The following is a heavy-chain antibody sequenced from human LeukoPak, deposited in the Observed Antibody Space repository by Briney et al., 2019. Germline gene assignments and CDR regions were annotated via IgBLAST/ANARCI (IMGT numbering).Heavy chain of an antibody. CDR1: GGSVSGGNYY. V-gene: IGHV4-61*01. Sequence: SETLSLTCTVSGGSVSGGNYYWSWIRQPPGKGLEWIGYIYYSGSTNYNPSLKSRVTISVDTSKNQFSLKLSSVTAADTAVYYCAREGRSSSVDYWGQGTLVTVSS. D-gene: IGHD6-6*01. CDR2: IYYSGST. J-gene: IGHJ4*02. CDR3: AREGRSSSVDY.